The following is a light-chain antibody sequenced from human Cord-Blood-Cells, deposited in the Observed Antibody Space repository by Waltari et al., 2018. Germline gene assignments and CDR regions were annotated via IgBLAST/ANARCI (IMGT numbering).Light chain of an antibody. CDR3: SSYTSSSTLV. V-gene: IGLV2-14*02. CDR1: SSDVGSYNL. Sequence: QSALTQPAPVSGSPGQSITISCPGTSSDVGSYNLVSWYQQHPGQAPKLMIYDVSKRPSGVSNRFSGSKSGNTASLTISGLQAEDEADYYCSSYTSSSTLVFGGGTKLTVL. J-gene: IGLJ2*01. CDR2: DVS.